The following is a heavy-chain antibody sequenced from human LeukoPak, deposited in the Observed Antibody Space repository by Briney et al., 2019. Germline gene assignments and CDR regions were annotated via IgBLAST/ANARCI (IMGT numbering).Heavy chain of an antibody. V-gene: IGHV3-23*01. J-gene: IGHJ4*02. Sequence: GGSLRLSCAASGFKFDDYGMSWVRQAPGKGLEWVSAISGSGGDTYYADSVKGRFTISRDNSKNTLYLQVNSLSTEDTALYYCAKTTTGYSSGRYPGWPVDYWGQGTLVTVSS. CDR3: AKTTTGYSSGRYPGWPVDY. D-gene: IGHD6-19*01. CDR1: GFKFDDYG. CDR2: ISGSGGDT.